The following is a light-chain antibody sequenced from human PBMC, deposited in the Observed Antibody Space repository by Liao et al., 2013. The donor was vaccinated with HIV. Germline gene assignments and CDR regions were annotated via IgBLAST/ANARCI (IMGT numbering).Light chain of an antibody. CDR3: QAWDSSTGDV. Sequence: SYDLTQSSSVSVSPGQTASITCSGDKLGDKYVCWYQKKAGQSPLLVIYQDSKRPSGIPERFSGSNSGNTATLTISGTQAMDEADYYCQAWDSSTGDVFGTGTKVTVL. CDR2: QDS. CDR1: KLGDKY. V-gene: IGLV3-1*01. J-gene: IGLJ1*01.